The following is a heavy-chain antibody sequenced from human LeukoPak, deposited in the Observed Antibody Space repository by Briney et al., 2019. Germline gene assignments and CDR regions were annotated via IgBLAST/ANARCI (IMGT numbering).Heavy chain of an antibody. D-gene: IGHD6-13*01. CDR3: AREYGRKSSSWYGLNAFDI. CDR1: GYTFTGYY. J-gene: IGHJ3*02. Sequence: GASVKVSCKASGYTFTGYYMHWVRQAPGQGLEWMGWINPNSGGTNYAQKFQGRVTMTRDTSISTAYMELSRLRSDDTAVYYCAREYGRKSSSWYGLNAFDIWGQGTMVTVSS. CDR2: INPNSGGT. V-gene: IGHV1-2*02.